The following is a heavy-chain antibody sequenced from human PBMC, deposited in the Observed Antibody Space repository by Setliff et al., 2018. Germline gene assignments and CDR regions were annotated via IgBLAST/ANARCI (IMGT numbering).Heavy chain of an antibody. V-gene: IGHV4-39*01. Sequence: SETLSLTCTVSGDSISSRSYQWGWIRQPPGKGLEWIGSIYYSGTAYYNPSLKSRVTISVDTSKNQFSLRLNPVTAADTAVYFCARAPPNRYSGSYEYFYMDVWGKGTTVTVSS. CDR3: ARAPPNRYSGSYEYFYMDV. CDR2: IYYSGTA. J-gene: IGHJ6*03. D-gene: IGHD1-26*01. CDR1: GDSISSRSYQ.